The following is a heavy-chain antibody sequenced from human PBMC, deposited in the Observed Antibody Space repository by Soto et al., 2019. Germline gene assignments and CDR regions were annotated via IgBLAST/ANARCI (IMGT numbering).Heavy chain of an antibody. V-gene: IGHV1-18*04. D-gene: IGHD3-10*01. CDR1: GYTFTTHG. Sequence: QVELVQSGPELRKPGASLKVSCKASGYTFTTHGFSWVRHAPGQGLEWMGGANSNNGNTHYGQKFQGRLTLTTDTSTSTAYMELRSLRPDDTAIYYWARDREVGRGVVASYRGMDVWGQWTTVAVSS. CDR2: ANSNNGNT. J-gene: IGHJ6*02. CDR3: ARDREVGRGVVASYRGMDV.